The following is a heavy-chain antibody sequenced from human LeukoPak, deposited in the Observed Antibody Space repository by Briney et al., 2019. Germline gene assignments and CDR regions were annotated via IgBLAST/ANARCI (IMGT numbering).Heavy chain of an antibody. CDR3: ARSDLGYCRGGRCYPLPD. D-gene: IGHD2-15*01. CDR1: VGTFSSYA. V-gene: IGHV1-69*04. J-gene: IGHJ4*02. CDR2: IIPILGIA. Sequence: SVKVSSKASVGTFSSYAISCVRQAPGQGLEWMGRIIPILGIANYAQKFQGRVTITADKSTSTAYMELSSLRSEDTAVYYCARSDLGYCRGGRCYPLPDWGQGTLVSVSS.